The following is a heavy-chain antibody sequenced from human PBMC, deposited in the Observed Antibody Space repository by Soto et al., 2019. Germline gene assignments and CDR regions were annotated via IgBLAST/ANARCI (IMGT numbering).Heavy chain of an antibody. J-gene: IGHJ4*02. CDR1: GGSISGSY. CDR3: VKGRCRYNTCQTVPLDI. Sequence: SETLSLTCSVSGGSISGSYWSWIRQSPGKGLEWLGYVYYTGSTNYSPSLRSRVSISVDTSKNESSLRLSSVTAADTAVYHCVKGRCRYNTCQTVPLDIWGQGTQVTVSS. V-gene: IGHV4-59*01. CDR2: VYYTGST. D-gene: IGHD1-20*01.